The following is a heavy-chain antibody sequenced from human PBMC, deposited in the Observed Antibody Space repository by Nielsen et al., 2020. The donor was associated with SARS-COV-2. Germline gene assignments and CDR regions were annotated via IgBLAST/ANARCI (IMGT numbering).Heavy chain of an antibody. D-gene: IGHD4-17*01. V-gene: IGHV4-30-4*02. CDR1: GGPINSGDYY. J-gene: IGHJ3*02. CDR2: IYYSGTT. Sequence: SDTLSLTCTVSGGPINSGDYYWNWVRQPPGKGLERIGYIYYSGTTYYNPSHESRATISVATSKSQFSLKLRSVTAADTAVYYCARATMTDADAFDIWGQGAMVSVS. CDR3: ARATMTDADAFDI.